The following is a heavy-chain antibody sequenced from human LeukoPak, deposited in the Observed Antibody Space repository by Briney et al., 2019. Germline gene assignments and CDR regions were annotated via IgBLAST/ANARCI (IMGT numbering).Heavy chain of an antibody. Sequence: GGSLRLSCAASGFTFSSYWMHWVRQAPGKGLVSVSRINSDGSSTSYADSVKGRFTISRDNAKNTLYLQMNSLRAEDTAVYYCATEGIPAAGIYWGQGTLVTVSS. CDR1: GFTFSSYW. D-gene: IGHD6-13*01. J-gene: IGHJ4*02. V-gene: IGHV3-74*01. CDR3: ATEGIPAAGIY. CDR2: INSDGSST.